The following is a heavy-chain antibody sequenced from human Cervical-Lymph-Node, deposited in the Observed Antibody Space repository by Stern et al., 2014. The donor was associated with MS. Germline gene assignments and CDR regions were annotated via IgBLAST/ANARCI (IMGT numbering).Heavy chain of an antibody. V-gene: IGHV1-46*01. CDR1: GYKFTNYY. CDR3: ASGRLGY. Sequence: VQLVESGAEVKKPGASVKISCKAPGYKFTNYYIHWMRQAPGQGPEWMGMINPSGDSTTYAQKFQGRGTMTRDTSTSTVYMELSRLRSEDAAVYYCASGRLGYWGQGTQVTVSS. CDR2: INPSGDST. J-gene: IGHJ4*02.